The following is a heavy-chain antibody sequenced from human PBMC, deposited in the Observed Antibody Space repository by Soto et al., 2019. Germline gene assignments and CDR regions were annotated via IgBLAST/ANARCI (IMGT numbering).Heavy chain of an antibody. D-gene: IGHD1-26*01. V-gene: IGHV4-39*01. CDR1: GGSITSSSYY. CDR3: ATQGVGGTYVYTFDP. J-gene: IGHJ5*02. CDR2: IYYSGST. Sequence: QLHLRESGPGLVKPSETLSLTCTVSGGSITSSSYYWGWIRQPPGKGLEWIGSIYYSGSTYYNPSLKSRVTISVDTSTNQFSLKLSSVPAADTAVYYCATQGVGGTYVYTFDPWGQGTLVTVSS.